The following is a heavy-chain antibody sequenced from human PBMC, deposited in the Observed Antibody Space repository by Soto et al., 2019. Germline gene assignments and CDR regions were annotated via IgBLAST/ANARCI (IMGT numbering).Heavy chain of an antibody. Sequence: PSETLSLTCAVSGYSISSGYYWGWIRQPPGKGLEWIGSIYHSGSTYYNPSLKSRVTISVDTSKNQFSLKLSSVTAADTAVYYCARVSHGGTIFGPNWCDPWGQGTLGTVAS. CDR2: IYHSGST. CDR3: ARVSHGGTIFGPNWCDP. CDR1: GYSISSGYY. D-gene: IGHD3-3*01. V-gene: IGHV4-38-2*01. J-gene: IGHJ5*02.